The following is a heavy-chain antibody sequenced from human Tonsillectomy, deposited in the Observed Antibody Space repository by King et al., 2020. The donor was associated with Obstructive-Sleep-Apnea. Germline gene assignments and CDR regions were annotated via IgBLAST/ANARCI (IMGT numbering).Heavy chain of an antibody. Sequence: VQLVESGGGLVKPGGSLRLSCTASEFTFTNAWMSWVRQAPGKGLEWVGRIKSKTHGVTTEYSAPVIGRFTISRDDSKNTLYLQMNSLKTEDTAVYYCTADQGTAMVIDYWGQGTLVTVSS. CDR1: EFTFTNAW. D-gene: IGHD5-18*01. J-gene: IGHJ4*02. CDR3: TADQGTAMVIDY. CDR2: IKSKTHGVTT. V-gene: IGHV3-15*01.